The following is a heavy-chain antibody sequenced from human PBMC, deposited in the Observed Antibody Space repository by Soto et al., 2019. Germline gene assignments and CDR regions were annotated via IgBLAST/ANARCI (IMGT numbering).Heavy chain of an antibody. CDR1: GGTFSSYT. V-gene: IGHV1-69*02. CDR3: VTSLHDAFDI. CDR2: IIPILGIA. D-gene: IGHD4-17*01. J-gene: IGHJ3*02. Sequence: QVQLVQSGAEVKKPGSSVKVSCKASGGTFSSYTISWVRQAPGQGLEWMGRIIPILGIANYAQKFQGRVTIXXDKSTSTAYMELSSLRSEDTAVYYAVTSLHDAFDIWGQGTMVTVSS.